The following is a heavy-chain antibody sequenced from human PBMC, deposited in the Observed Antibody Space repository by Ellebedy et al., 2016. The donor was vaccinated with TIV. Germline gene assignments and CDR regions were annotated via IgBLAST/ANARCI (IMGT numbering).Heavy chain of an antibody. CDR3: VRGSRGAFDI. CDR1: GDSVSSNSVA. CDR2: TYYRSKWYN. J-gene: IGHJ3*02. Sequence: MPSETLSLTCAISGDSVSSNSVAWHWIRQSPSRGLEWLGRTYYRSKWYNEYAVSVKSRITINPDTSKNQFSLQLNSLTPEDQALYYCVRGSRGAFDIWGQGTMVTVSP. V-gene: IGHV6-1*01.